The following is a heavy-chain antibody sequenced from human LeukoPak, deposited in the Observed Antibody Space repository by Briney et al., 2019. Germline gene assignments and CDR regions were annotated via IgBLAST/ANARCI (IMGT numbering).Heavy chain of an antibody. CDR2: IYSGGST. CDR3: ARAPTTVTSIDY. J-gene: IGHJ4*02. V-gene: IGHV3-53*01. D-gene: IGHD4-17*01. Sequence: GGSLRLSCAASGLTVSSNSMSWVRQAPGKGLEWVSFIYSGGSTYYADSVKGRFTIARDNAKNSLYLQMNSLRAEDTAVYYCARAPTTVTSIDYWGQGTLVTVSS. CDR1: GLTVSSNS.